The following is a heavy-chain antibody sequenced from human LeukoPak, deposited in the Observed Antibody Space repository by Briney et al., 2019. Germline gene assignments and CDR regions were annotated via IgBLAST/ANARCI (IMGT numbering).Heavy chain of an antibody. J-gene: IGHJ6*04. CDR2: INHSGST. CDR1: GGSFSGYY. V-gene: IGHV4-34*01. CDR3: ARGRGSGSYYARLYYYYGMDV. D-gene: IGHD3-10*01. Sequence: SETLSLTCAAYGGSFSGYYWSWIRQPPGKGLEWIGEINHSGSTNYNPSLKSRVTISVDTSKNQFSLKLSSVTAADTAVYYCARGRGSGSYYARLYYYYGMDVWGKGTTVTVSS.